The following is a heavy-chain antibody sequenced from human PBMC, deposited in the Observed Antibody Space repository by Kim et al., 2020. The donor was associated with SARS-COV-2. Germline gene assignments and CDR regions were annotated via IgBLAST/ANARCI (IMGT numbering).Heavy chain of an antibody. CDR3: ASPGGYDFWSGYYALEYYYYGMDV. D-gene: IGHD3-3*01. CDR1: GGTFSSYA. V-gene: IGHV1-69*13. CDR2: IIPIFGTA. Sequence: SVKVSCKASGGTFSSYAISWVRQAPGQGLEWMGGIIPIFGTANYAQKFQGRVTITADESTSTAYMELSSLRSEDTAVYYCASPGGYDFWSGYYALEYYYYGMDVWGQGTTVTVSS. J-gene: IGHJ6*02.